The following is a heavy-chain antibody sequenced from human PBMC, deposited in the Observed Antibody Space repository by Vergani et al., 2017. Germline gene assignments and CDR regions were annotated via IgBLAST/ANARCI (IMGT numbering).Heavy chain of an antibody. CDR2: ISSSSSTI. D-gene: IGHD3-16*01. J-gene: IGHJ3*02. V-gene: IGHV3-48*01. CDR1: GFTFNTYS. CDR3: ARDVIPGGAFDI. Sequence: EVQLVESGGGLVQPGGSLRLSCATSGFTFNTYSMNWVRQAPGKGLEWISYISSSSSTIYYAESVKGRFTLSRDNAKNSLYLQMNSLGAEDTAVYYCARDVIPGGAFDIWGQGTMVTVSS.